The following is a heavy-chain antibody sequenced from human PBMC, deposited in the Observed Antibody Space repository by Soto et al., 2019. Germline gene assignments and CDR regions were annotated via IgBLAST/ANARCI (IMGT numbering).Heavy chain of an antibody. D-gene: IGHD3-10*01. CDR3: ARQQYGSGSYYDFDY. CDR1: GGSISSSSYY. J-gene: IGHJ4*02. CDR2: IYYSGST. V-gene: IGHV4-39*01. Sequence: PSETLSLTCTVSGGSISSSSYYWVWIRQPPGKGLEWIGNIYYSGSTYYNPSLRSRVTISVDTSKNQFSLKLSSATAADTAVYYCARQQYGSGSYYDFDYWGQGTLVTVSS.